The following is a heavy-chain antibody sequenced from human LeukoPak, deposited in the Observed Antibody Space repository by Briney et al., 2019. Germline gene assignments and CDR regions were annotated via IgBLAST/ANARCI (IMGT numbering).Heavy chain of an antibody. CDR1: GFTFSSYE. Sequence: GGSLRLSCAASGFTFSSYEMNWVRQAPRKGLEWVSYISSSGSTIYYADSVKGRFTISRDNAKNSLYLQMNSLRAEDTAVYYCAREGGDYLVSDYWGQGTLVTVSS. CDR3: AREGGDYLVSDY. CDR2: ISSSGSTI. J-gene: IGHJ4*02. V-gene: IGHV3-48*03. D-gene: IGHD4-17*01.